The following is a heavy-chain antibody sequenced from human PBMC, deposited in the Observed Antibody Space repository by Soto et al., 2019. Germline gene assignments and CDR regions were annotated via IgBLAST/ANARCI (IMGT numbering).Heavy chain of an antibody. Sequence: ASVKVSCKASGGTFSSYAISWVRQAPGQGLEWMGGIIPIFGTANYAQKFQGRVTITADESTSTAYMELSSLRSEDTAVYYCARPYSSGWYSGFDYWGQGTLVTVSS. J-gene: IGHJ4*02. D-gene: IGHD6-19*01. CDR2: IIPIFGTA. V-gene: IGHV1-69*13. CDR3: ARPYSSGWYSGFDY. CDR1: GGTFSSYA.